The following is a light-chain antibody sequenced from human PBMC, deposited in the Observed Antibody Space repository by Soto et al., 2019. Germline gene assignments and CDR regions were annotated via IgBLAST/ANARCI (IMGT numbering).Light chain of an antibody. CDR1: QSITNNY. Sequence: EIVLTQSPGTLSLSPGERATLSCRASQSITNNYLAWYQQKPGQAPRLLIYGASNRASGIPDRFSGGGSGTDFNLAISILEPEDFEVYYCQQYGSSPRTFGQGTKVEIK. CDR3: QQYGSSPRT. CDR2: GAS. J-gene: IGKJ1*01. V-gene: IGKV3-20*01.